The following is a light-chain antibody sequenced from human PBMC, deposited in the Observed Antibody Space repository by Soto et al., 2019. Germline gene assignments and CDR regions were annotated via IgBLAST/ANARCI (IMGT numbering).Light chain of an antibody. CDR2: DNN. J-gene: IGLJ2*01. CDR3: GTWDSNLSAVV. CDR1: SSNIGNNY. V-gene: IGLV1-51*01. Sequence: QSVLTQPPSVSAAPGQKVTISCSGSSSNIGNNYVSWYQQLPGTAPKLLIYDNNKRPSGIPDRFSGSKSGTSATLGITGLQTGDEAEYYCGTWDSNLSAVVFGGGTKLT.